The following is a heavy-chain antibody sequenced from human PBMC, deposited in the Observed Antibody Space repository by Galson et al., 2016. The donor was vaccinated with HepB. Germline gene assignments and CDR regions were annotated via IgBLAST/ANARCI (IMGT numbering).Heavy chain of an antibody. Sequence: SLRLSCAASGLTFSRYWMHWVRQAPGKGLAWVSRINGDGSGVNYTDSVKGRFTISRDNARNTLYLQMNSLRADDTAVYFCASGSWSGYAPFYYWGQGIQVAVST. CDR1: GLTFSRYW. D-gene: IGHD3-3*01. CDR3: ASGSWSGYAPFYY. CDR2: INGDGSGV. V-gene: IGHV3-74*01. J-gene: IGHJ1*01.